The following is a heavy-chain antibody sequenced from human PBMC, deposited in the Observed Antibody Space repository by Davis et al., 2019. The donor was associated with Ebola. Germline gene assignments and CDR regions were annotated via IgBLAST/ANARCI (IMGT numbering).Heavy chain of an antibody. CDR2: IYYSGST. Sequence: SETLSLTCTVSGASISGYYWNWIRQPPGKGLEWIAYIYYSGSTNYNPSLKSRVTISVDTSKNQFSLKLSSVTAADTAVYYCARGGEGYNYYFDYWGRGTLVTVSS. V-gene: IGHV4-59*01. CDR3: ARGGEGYNYYFDY. D-gene: IGHD5-24*01. J-gene: IGHJ4*02. CDR1: GASISGYY.